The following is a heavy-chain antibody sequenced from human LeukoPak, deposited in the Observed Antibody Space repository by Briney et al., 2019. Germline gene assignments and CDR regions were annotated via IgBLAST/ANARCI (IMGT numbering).Heavy chain of an antibody. J-gene: IGHJ4*02. V-gene: IGHV1-2*06. Sequence: VASVKVSRKASGYTFTGYYMHWVRQAPGQGLEWVGRINPNSGGTNYAQKFQGRVTMTRDTSISTAYMELSRLRSDDTAVYYCATLYSYGYFDYWGQGTLVTVSS. CDR1: GYTFTGYY. CDR3: ATLYSYGYFDY. D-gene: IGHD5-18*01. CDR2: INPNSGGT.